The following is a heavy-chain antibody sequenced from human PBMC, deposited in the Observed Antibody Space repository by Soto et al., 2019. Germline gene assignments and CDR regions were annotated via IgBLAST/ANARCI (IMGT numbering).Heavy chain of an antibody. CDR2: IYYSGST. CDR1: GGSISSSSYY. V-gene: IGHV4-39*01. D-gene: IGHD6-19*01. CDR3: ARPRRSGWLDY. J-gene: IGHJ4*02. Sequence: QLQLQESGPGLVKPSETLSLTCTVSGGSISSSSYYWGWIRQPPGKGLEWIGSIYYSGSTYYNPSLKSRVTISVDTSKNQFSLKLSSVTAADTAVYYCARPRRSGWLDYWGQGTLVTVSS.